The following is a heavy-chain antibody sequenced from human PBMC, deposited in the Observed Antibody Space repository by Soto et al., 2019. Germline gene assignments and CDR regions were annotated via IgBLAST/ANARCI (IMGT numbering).Heavy chain of an antibody. V-gene: IGHV4-31*03. J-gene: IGHJ4*02. CDR2: IYYSGRT. CDR1: GGSSSSGGYY. Sequence: SETLSLTCTVSGGSSSSGGYYWTWIRQHPGKGLEWIGCIYYSGRTYYNPSLKSRVTISVDTSKRQFSLKLSSVTAADTAIYYCARTKDYSSSLGYWGQGALVTVSS. D-gene: IGHD6-6*01. CDR3: ARTKDYSSSLGY.